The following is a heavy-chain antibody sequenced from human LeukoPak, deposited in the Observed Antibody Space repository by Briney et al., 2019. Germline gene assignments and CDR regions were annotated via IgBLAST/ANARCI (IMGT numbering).Heavy chain of an antibody. J-gene: IGHJ4*02. CDR1: GYTFSSYD. D-gene: IGHD6-13*01. CDR3: TRGLRREQQLLRAFDD. Sequence: ASVKVSCKASGYTFSSYDINWVRQATGQGREWMGWVNPNSGNTGYAQKFQGRVSMTSNTSISTAYMELSSLRSEDTAVYYCTRGLRREQQLLRAFDDWGQGTLVTVSS. V-gene: IGHV1-8*01. CDR2: VNPNSGNT.